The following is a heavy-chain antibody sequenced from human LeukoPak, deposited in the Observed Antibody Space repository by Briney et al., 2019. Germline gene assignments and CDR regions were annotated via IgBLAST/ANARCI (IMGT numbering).Heavy chain of an antibody. J-gene: IGHJ4*02. Sequence: PGGSLRLSCAASGFTFSSYSMNWVLQAPGKGLEWVSSISSSSSYIYYADSVKGRFTISRENAKNSLYLQMNSLRAEDTAVYYCARGTVEMATISYWGQGTLVTVSS. CDR3: ARGTVEMATISY. V-gene: IGHV3-21*01. CDR2: ISSSSSYI. CDR1: GFTFSSYS. D-gene: IGHD5-24*01.